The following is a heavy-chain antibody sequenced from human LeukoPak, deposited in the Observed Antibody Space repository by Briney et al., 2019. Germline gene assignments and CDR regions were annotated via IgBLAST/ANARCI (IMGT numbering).Heavy chain of an antibody. CDR2: INPNSGGT. J-gene: IGHJ4*02. CDR1: GYTFTGYY. D-gene: IGHD6-13*01. V-gene: IGHV1-2*02. Sequence: ASVTVSCKASGYTFTGYYMHWVRQAPGQGLEWMGWINPNSGGTNYAQKFQGRVTMTRDTSISTAYMELSRLRSDDTAVYYCARSPGYSSSWYLWGQGTLVTVSS. CDR3: ARSPGYSSSWYL.